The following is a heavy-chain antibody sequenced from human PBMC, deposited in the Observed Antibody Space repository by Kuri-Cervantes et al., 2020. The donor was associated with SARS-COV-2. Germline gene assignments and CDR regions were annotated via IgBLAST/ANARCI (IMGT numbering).Heavy chain of an antibody. CDR1: GFTFSSYG. Sequence: GESLKISCAASGFTFSSYGMHWVRQAPGKGLEWVAVISYDGSNKYYADSVKGRFTISRDNSKNTPYLQMNSLRAEDTAVYYCAKDTPPHSSGFDYWGQGTLVTVSS. CDR3: AKDTPPHSSGFDY. CDR2: ISYDGSNK. J-gene: IGHJ4*02. V-gene: IGHV3-30*18. D-gene: IGHD6-19*01.